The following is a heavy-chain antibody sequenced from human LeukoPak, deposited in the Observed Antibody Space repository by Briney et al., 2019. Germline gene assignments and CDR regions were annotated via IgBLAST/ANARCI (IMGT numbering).Heavy chain of an antibody. D-gene: IGHD2-2*01. CDR3: AKEPREYCSSTSCPNWIDP. V-gene: IGHV3-23*01. CDR2: IYASGGTI. J-gene: IGHJ5*02. CDR1: GITFSSYA. Sequence: GGPLTLSCAASGITFSSYAMIWVRQATGEGLEWVSAIYASGGTIYYSDSVKGRFTISRDNSMNTLYLQMSGLRAEDTAVYYCAKEPREYCSSTSCPNWIDPWGQGTLVTVSS.